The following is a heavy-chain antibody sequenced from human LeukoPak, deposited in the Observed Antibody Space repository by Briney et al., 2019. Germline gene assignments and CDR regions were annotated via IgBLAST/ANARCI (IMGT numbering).Heavy chain of an antibody. Sequence: SVKVSCKASGGTFSSYAISWVRQAPGQGLEWMGGIIPIFGTANYAQKFQGRVTITADESTSTAYMELSSLRSEDTAVYYCARVPHYYGSGSPPRFDPWGRGTLVTVSP. J-gene: IGHJ5*02. V-gene: IGHV1-69*13. CDR3: ARVPHYYGSGSPPRFDP. CDR1: GGTFSSYA. D-gene: IGHD3-10*01. CDR2: IIPIFGTA.